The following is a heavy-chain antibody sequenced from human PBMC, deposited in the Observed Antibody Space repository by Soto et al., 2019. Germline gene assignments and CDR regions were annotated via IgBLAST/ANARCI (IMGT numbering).Heavy chain of an antibody. CDR2: IYYSGST. J-gene: IGHJ3*02. CDR1: GGSISSYY. CDR3: AKSGDYVGFDAFDI. V-gene: IGHV4-59*01. D-gene: IGHD4-17*01. Sequence: SETLSLTCTVSGGSISSYYWSWIRQPPGKGLEWIGYIYYSGSTNYNPSLKSRVTISVDTSKNQFSLKLSSVTAADTAVYYCAKSGDYVGFDAFDIWGQGTMVTVSS.